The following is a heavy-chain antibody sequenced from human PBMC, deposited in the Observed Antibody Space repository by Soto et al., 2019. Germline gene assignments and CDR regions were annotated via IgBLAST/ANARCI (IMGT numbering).Heavy chain of an antibody. CDR1: GFTFSSYG. CDR3: AKGVHSSSGPTRFDY. J-gene: IGHJ4*02. Sequence: QVQLVESGGGVVQPGRSLRLSCAASGFTFSSYGMHWVRQAPGKGLEWVAVISYDGSNKYYADSVKGRFTISRDNSKNTLYLQMNSLRAEDTAVYYCAKGVHSSSGPTRFDYWGQGTLVTVSS. CDR2: ISYDGSNK. V-gene: IGHV3-30*18. D-gene: IGHD6-13*01.